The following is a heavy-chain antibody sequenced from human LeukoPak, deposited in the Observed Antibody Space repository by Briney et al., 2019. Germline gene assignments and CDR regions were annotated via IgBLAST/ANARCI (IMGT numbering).Heavy chain of an antibody. Sequence: ASVKVSCKASGYTFTRYYMHWVRQAPGQGLEWMGIINPSGGSTNYAQKFQGRVTMTRDTSTNTVYMELSSLRSEDTAVYYCARDPPKWFGSRVFDYWGQGTLVTVSS. CDR1: GYTFTRYY. CDR3: ARDPPKWFGSRVFDY. V-gene: IGHV1-46*01. D-gene: IGHD6-13*01. J-gene: IGHJ4*02. CDR2: INPSGGST.